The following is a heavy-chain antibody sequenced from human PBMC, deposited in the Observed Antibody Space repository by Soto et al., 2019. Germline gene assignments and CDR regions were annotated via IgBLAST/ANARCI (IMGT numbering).Heavy chain of an antibody. Sequence: SETLSLTCSVSGGSISSGGYFWNWIRQPPGKGLEWIGYSYHSGSTYYNPPLKSRVIISVDRSNNQFSLKLTSVTAADTAVYYCARGDAGYYGMVVWGQGTTVTVSS. V-gene: IGHV4-30-2*01. CDR2: SYHSGST. J-gene: IGHJ6*02. CDR3: ARGDAGYYGMVV. CDR1: GGSISSGGYF.